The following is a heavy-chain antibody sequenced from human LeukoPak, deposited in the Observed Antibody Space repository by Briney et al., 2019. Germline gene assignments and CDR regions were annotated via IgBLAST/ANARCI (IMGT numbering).Heavy chain of an antibody. D-gene: IGHD3-16*01. J-gene: IGHJ5*02. V-gene: IGHV3-48*03. CDR3: ASLGELTMA. Sequence: QAGGSLRLSCAASGFRFSNYEMDWVRQAPGKGLEWVSYISIGGDTRHYADSVKGRFTISRDNAKNSVYLQMNSLRAEDTAVYYCASLGELTMAWGQGTLVTVSS. CDR1: GFRFSNYE. CDR2: ISIGGDTR.